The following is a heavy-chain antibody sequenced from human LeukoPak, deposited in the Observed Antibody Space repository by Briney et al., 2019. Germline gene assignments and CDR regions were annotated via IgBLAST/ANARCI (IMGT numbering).Heavy chain of an antibody. CDR3: ARGDGISH. CDR1: GFTLSDYN. Sequence: GGSLRLSCVASGFTLSDYNMNWVRQAPGKGLEWVSSTRNSSVIFYGDSVKGRFSVSRDNAKNSLYLQMNSLRVADTAMYYCARGDGISHWGQGTLVTVSS. V-gene: IGHV3-69-1*01. J-gene: IGHJ4*02. D-gene: IGHD3-9*01. CDR2: TRNSSVI.